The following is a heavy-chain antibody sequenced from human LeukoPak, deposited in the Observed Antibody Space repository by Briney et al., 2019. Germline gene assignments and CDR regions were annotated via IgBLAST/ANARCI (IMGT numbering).Heavy chain of an antibody. CDR2: IYSGGST. J-gene: IGHJ6*02. Sequence: GGSLRLSCAASGISVSNNYMSWVRQAPGKGLKWVSVIYSGGSTYYADSVKGRFTISRDNSNNTLYLQMNSLRVEDTAVYYCARDLVAEETVDVWGQGTTVTVPS. D-gene: IGHD5-12*01. CDR3: ARDLVAEETVDV. V-gene: IGHV3-53*01. CDR1: GISVSNNY.